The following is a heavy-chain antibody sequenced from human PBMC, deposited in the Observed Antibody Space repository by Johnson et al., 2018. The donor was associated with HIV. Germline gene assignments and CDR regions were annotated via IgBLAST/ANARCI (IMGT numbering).Heavy chain of an antibody. CDR1: GFTFISYW. V-gene: IGHV3-7*03. CDR3: ARVSPGNNAFDI. J-gene: IGHJ3*02. CDR2: IKQDGSEK. Sequence: EVQLVESGGSVIQPGGSLRLSCAASGFTFISYWMSWVRQAPGKGLEWVANIKQDGSEKYYVDSVKGRFTISRDNAKNSLYLQMNSLRAEDTAVYYCARVSPGNNAFDILGQGTMVTVSS.